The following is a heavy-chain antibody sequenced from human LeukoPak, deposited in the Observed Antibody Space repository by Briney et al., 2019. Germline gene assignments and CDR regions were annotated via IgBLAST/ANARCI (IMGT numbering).Heavy chain of an antibody. D-gene: IGHD3-3*01. CDR2: ISGSGGST. J-gene: IGHJ5*02. Sequence: PGGSLRLSCAASGFTFSSYAMSWVRQAPGKGLEWVSAISGSGGSTYYADSVKGRFTISRDNSKNTLYLQMSSLRAEDTAVYYRAKDSQYYDFWSGYPTIINWFDPWGQGTLVTVSS. CDR3: AKDSQYYDFWSGYPTIINWFDP. CDR1: GFTFSSYA. V-gene: IGHV3-23*01.